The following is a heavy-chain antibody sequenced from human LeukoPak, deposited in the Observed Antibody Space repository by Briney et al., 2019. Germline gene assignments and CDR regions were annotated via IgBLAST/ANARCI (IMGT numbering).Heavy chain of an antibody. Sequence: GRSLRLSCAASGFTFSSYATHWVRQAPGKGLEWVAVISYDGSNKYYADSVKGRFTISRDNSKNTLYLQMNSLRAEDTAVYYCARPQGTYYYDSSGYSPGSWDYWGQGTLVTVSS. D-gene: IGHD3-22*01. V-gene: IGHV3-30-3*01. J-gene: IGHJ4*02. CDR3: ARPQGTYYYDSSGYSPGSWDY. CDR2: ISYDGSNK. CDR1: GFTFSSYA.